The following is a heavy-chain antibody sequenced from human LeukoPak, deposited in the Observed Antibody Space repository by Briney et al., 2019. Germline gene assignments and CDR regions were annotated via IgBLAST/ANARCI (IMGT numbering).Heavy chain of an antibody. J-gene: IGHJ6*02. CDR1: GFTFSSYL. V-gene: IGHV3-7*01. CDR3: ARGTYCTNGVCYLYGMDV. CDR2: IKHDGSDK. Sequence: GGSLRLSCAASGFTFSSYLMNWVRQAPGKGLEWVAYIKHDGSDKKYVDSVKGRFTISRDNAKNTLYLQMNSLRAEDTAVYYCARGTYCTNGVCYLYGMDVWGQGTTVTVSS. D-gene: IGHD2-8*01.